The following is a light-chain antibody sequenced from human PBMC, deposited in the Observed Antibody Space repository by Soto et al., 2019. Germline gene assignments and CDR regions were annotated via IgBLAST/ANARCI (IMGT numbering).Light chain of an antibody. V-gene: IGKV3-20*01. CDR1: QSVSSRY. J-gene: IGKJ1*01. CDR3: QQYGISPPST. CDR2: GPS. Sequence: EIVLTQSPGTLSLSPGERATLSCRASQSVSSRYLAWYQQKPGQAPRLLIYGPSSRATGIPDRFSGSGSGTDVTLTISSLEPDDFAVYYCQQYGISPPSTFGQGTKVEIK.